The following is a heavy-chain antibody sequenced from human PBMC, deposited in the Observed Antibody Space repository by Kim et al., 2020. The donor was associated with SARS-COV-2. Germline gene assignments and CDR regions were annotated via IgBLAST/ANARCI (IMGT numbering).Heavy chain of an antibody. V-gene: IGHV3-15*01. CDR3: TLGGYFDWLSTTHAFDI. CDR2: IKSKTDGGTT. D-gene: IGHD3-9*01. Sequence: GGSLRLSCAASGFTFSNAWMSWVRQAPGKGLEWVGRIKSKTDGGTTDYAAPVKGRFTISRDDSKNTLYLQMNSLKTEDTAVYYCTLGGYFDWLSTTHAFDIWGQGTMVTVSS. J-gene: IGHJ3*02. CDR1: GFTFSNAW.